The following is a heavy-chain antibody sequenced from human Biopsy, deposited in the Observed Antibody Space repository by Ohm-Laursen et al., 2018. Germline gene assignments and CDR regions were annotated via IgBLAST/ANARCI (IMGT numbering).Heavy chain of an antibody. CDR1: GYTFTGYY. J-gene: IGHJ4*02. CDR3: ARDPRYGYGSYFDY. V-gene: IGHV1-2*02. Sequence: SVKVSCKASGYTFTGYYMHWVRQAPGQGFEWMGWINPNSGVTNYAQRFQGRVTMTRDTSISTAYMELSRLRSDDTAVYYCARDPRYGYGSYFDYWGQGTLVAVSS. CDR2: INPNSGVT. D-gene: IGHD3-10*01.